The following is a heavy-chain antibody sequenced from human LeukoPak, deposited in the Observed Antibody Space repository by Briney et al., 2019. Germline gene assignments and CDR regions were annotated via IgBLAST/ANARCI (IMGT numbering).Heavy chain of an antibody. J-gene: IGHJ5*02. Sequence: SETLSLTCTVSGGSISSSSYYWSWIRQPPGKGLEWIGEINHSGSTNYNPSLKSRVAISVDTSKNQFSLKLRSVTAADTAVYYCARARPYGSGSYGNWFDPWGQGTLVTVSS. D-gene: IGHD3-10*01. CDR3: ARARPYGSGSYGNWFDP. CDR2: INHSGST. CDR1: GGSISSSSYY. V-gene: IGHV4-39*07.